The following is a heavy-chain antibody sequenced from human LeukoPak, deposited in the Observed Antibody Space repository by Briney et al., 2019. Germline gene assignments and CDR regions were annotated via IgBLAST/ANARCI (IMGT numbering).Heavy chain of an antibody. D-gene: IGHD4-17*01. J-gene: IGHJ5*02. CDR1: GGSISSYY. CDR2: IYTSGRT. CDR3: ARDRPLATVTTVDTYGFDP. V-gene: IGHV4-4*07. Sequence: SETLSLTCTVSGGSISSYYWNWIRQPAGKGLEWIGRIYTSGRTNYNTSLKSRVTMSADTSKIQLSLKLSSVTAADTAVYYCARDRPLATVTTVDTYGFDPWGQGTLVTVSS.